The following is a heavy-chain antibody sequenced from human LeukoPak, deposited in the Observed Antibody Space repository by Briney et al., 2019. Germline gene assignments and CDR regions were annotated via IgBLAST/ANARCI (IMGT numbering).Heavy chain of an antibody. CDR2: IYHSGST. CDR3: ATGYSSTWYYSDY. Sequence: PSETLSLTCTVSGDSISSYYWSWIRQPPGKGLEWIGYIYHSGSTNYNPSLKGRVTISADTSKDQFSLKLASVTAADTAVYYCATGYSSTWYYSDYWGQGTLVTVSS. D-gene: IGHD6-13*01. V-gene: IGHV4-59*01. J-gene: IGHJ4*02. CDR1: GDSISSYY.